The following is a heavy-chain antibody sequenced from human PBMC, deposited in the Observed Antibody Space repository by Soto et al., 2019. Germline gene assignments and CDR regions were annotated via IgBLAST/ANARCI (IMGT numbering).Heavy chain of an antibody. CDR3: ARDAGYQLTGAFDI. CDR1: GGPISTYY. CDR2: ISYIGTA. J-gene: IGHJ3*02. Sequence: QVQLQESGPGLVKPSETLSLTCVVSGGPISTYYWSWIRQSPGKGLEWIGFISYIGTAEYNPSLTSRATISVETSKRQLSLRLTSVSAADTAVYYCARDAGYQLTGAFDIWGQGTMVAVSS. D-gene: IGHD5-18*01. V-gene: IGHV4-59*01.